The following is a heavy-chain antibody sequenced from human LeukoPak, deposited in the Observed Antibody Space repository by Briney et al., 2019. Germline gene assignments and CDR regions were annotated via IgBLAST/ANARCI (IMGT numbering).Heavy chain of an antibody. CDR2: IWSDGSDK. J-gene: IGHJ1*01. Sequence: GGSLRLSCAASGFTFSHYGMHWVRQTPGAGLEWEAVIWSDGSDKYYAKSVKGRSTISRDNSKNSLFLQMNSLRAEDTAVYYCAKDAQRGFDYSNSLQNWGQGILVTVSS. D-gene: IGHD4-11*01. CDR3: AKDAQRGFDYSNSLQN. V-gene: IGHV3-33*06. CDR1: GFTFSHYG.